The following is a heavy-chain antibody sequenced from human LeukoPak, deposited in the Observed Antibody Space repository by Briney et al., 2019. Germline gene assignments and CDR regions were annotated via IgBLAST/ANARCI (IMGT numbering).Heavy chain of an antibody. D-gene: IGHD3-10*01. CDR3: ARCGDGLPCDFDY. CDR2: IYHSGST. CDR1: GGSISSSNW. Sequence: PSGTLSLTCAVSGGSISSSNWWSWVRQPPGKGLEWIGEIYHSGSTNYNPSLKSRVTISVDKSKNQFSLKLSSVTAADTAVNYCARCGDGLPCDFDYWGQGTLVTVSS. V-gene: IGHV4-4*02. J-gene: IGHJ4*02.